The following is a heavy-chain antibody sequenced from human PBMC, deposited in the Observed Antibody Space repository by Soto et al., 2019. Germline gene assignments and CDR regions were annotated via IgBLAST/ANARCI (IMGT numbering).Heavy chain of an antibody. CDR2: MYSSGSA. V-gene: IGHV4-4*07. CDR3: ARQTTYSSSWYDY. D-gene: IGHD6-13*01. CDR1: GDSMSNYY. Sequence: PSETLSLTCSVSGDSMSNYYWTWIRQPAGKGLEWIGRMYSSGSANYNSSLKSRVTMSVDTSKNQFSLKLTSVTAADTAVYYCARQTTYSSSWYDYWGQGTLVTVS. J-gene: IGHJ4*02.